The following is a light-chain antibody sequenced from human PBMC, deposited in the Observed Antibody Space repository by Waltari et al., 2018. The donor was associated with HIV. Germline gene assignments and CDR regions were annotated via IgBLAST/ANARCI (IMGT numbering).Light chain of an antibody. Sequence: LTQPASVSGSPGQSITISCTGTSSDVGTYDLVSWYQQHPGKAPKLMIYEVTKWSSGVSNRFSGSKSGNTASLTISGLQAEDEADYYCCSYAGTNGLVFGGGTKLTVL. CDR1: SSDVGTYDL. V-gene: IGLV2-23*02. J-gene: IGLJ3*02. CDR2: EVT. CDR3: CSYAGTNGLV.